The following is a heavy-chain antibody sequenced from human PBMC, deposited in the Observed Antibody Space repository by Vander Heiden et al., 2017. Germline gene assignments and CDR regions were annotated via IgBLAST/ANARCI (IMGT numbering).Heavy chain of an antibody. D-gene: IGHD4-17*01. CDR1: GFPFSRDA. Sequence: EVQLLESGGGLVQPGGSLSLSCAASGFPFSRDAMRWVRQAPGKGLEWVSAIRGSGGSTYYADSVKGRFTISRDNSKNTLYLQMNSLRAEDTAVYYCARQYGGLLSGMDVWGQGTTVTVSS. CDR3: ARQYGGLLSGMDV. J-gene: IGHJ6*02. CDR2: IRGSGGST. V-gene: IGHV3-23*01.